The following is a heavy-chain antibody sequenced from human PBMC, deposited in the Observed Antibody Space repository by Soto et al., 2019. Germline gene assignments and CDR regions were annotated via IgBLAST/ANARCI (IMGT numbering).Heavy chain of an antibody. CDR2: IYYSGST. CDR1: GGSVSSGSYY. Sequence: QVQLQESGPGLVKPSETLSLTCTVSGGSVSSGSYYWSWIRQPPGKGLEWIGYIYYSGSTNYNPSLKSGVTISVDTSKSRFALELSSVTAADTAVYYCAGEFSSGWYVWFDPWGQGTLVTVSS. D-gene: IGHD6-19*01. J-gene: IGHJ5*02. CDR3: AGEFSSGWYVWFDP. V-gene: IGHV4-61*01.